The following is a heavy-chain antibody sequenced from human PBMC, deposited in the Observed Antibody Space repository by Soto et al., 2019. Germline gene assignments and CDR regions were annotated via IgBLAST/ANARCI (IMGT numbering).Heavy chain of an antibody. V-gene: IGHV1-69*13. CDR2: IIPIFGTA. CDR3: ARGSGYSSSWSPFDY. CDR1: GVTFGRYA. Sequence: AASVKVSCKASGVTFGRYAISWVRQAPGQGLEWMGGIIPIFGTANYAQKFQGRVTITADESTSTAYMELSSLRSEDTAVYYCARGSGYSSSWSPFDYWGQGTLVTVSS. D-gene: IGHD6-13*01. J-gene: IGHJ4*02.